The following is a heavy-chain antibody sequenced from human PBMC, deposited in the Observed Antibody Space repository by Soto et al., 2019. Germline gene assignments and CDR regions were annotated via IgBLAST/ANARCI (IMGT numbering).Heavy chain of an antibody. D-gene: IGHD6-6*01. J-gene: IGHJ6*03. CDR3: ARRARPYFYYMDV. Sequence: EVQLAESGGGLAQPGGSLRLSCATSRFTLSGYAMDWVRQAPGKGLEYVSGISSNGVGTYYANSVQGRFTISRDNSKNTVYLQMGTLRPEDTVVYYCARRARPYFYYMDVWGKGTTVTVSS. V-gene: IGHV3-64*01. CDR1: RFTLSGYA. CDR2: ISSNGVGT.